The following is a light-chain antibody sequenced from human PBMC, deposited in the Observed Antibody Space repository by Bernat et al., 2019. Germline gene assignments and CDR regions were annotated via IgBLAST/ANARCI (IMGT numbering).Light chain of an antibody. Sequence: DIQMTPPPPSLSASVGDRVPITCRASQSICGYLNWNQQKPGKAPKLLIYAASSFQSGVPSRFSGSGSGTDFTLTISSLQPEDFATYYCQQSYSTPPFTFGPGTKVDIK. CDR1: QSICGY. CDR2: AAS. V-gene: IGKV1-39*01. J-gene: IGKJ3*01. CDR3: QQSYSTPPFT.